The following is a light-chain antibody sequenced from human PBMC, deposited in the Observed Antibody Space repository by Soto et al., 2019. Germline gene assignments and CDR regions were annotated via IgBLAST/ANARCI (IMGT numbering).Light chain of an antibody. Sequence: EIVLTPSPGTLSLSPGKRATLSCRASQSVGGNSLAWYQQKPGQAPRLLIYGASSRATGIPDRFSGGGSGTDFSLTISRLDPEDFAVYYCQQYSSSPITFGQGTRLEIK. V-gene: IGKV3-20*01. CDR3: QQYSSSPIT. CDR1: QSVGGNS. J-gene: IGKJ5*01. CDR2: GAS.